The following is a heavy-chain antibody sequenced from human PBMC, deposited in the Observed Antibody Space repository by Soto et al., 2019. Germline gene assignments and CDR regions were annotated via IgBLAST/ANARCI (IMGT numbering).Heavy chain of an antibody. D-gene: IGHD5-12*01. CDR1: GGSISSVGCS. Sequence: SETLSLSSAVSGGSISSVGCSWSWIRQPPGKGLEWIGYIYHSGSTNYNPSLKSRVTISVDTSKNQFSLKLSSVTAADTAVYYCAREGRYKTYYYHGMDVWGQGTTVTVSS. V-gene: IGHV4-30-2*01. CDR3: AREGRYKTYYYHGMDV. CDR2: IYHSGST. J-gene: IGHJ6*02.